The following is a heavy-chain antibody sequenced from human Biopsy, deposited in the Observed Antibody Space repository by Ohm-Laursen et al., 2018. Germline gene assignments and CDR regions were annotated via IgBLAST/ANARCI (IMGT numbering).Heavy chain of an antibody. J-gene: IGHJ2*01. CDR1: GASVQPSGYF. CDR2: ISYNERT. D-gene: IGHD3-9*01. V-gene: IGHV4-31*03. Sequence: SHTLSLTCSVSGASVQPSGYFWALMRQPPGKGLEWIGYISYNERTHYNPSLTSRLAISFDTSNNRISLQLRSLCVADTAVYYCVREPKTGTAEAWYFDLWGRGSPVTVPS. CDR3: VREPKTGTAEAWYFDL.